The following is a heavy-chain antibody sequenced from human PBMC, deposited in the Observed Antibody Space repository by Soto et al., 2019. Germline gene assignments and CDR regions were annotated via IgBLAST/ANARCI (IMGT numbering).Heavy chain of an antibody. J-gene: IGHJ4*02. CDR1: GDTISTGGYT. Sequence: SETLSLTCDVSGDTISTGGYTWAWIRQPPGKGLEWIGHTYHSGNPYYNPSLESRVIISVDRSKNQFSLNLRSVTAADTAVYYCGPRWAVAPRGYCGQRTLVTVSS. D-gene: IGHD2-15*01. CDR2: TYHSGNP. CDR3: GPRWAVAPRGY. V-gene: IGHV4-30-2*01.